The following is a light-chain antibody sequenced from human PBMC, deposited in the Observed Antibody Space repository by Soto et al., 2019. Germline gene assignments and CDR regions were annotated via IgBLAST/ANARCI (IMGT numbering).Light chain of an antibody. V-gene: IGKV4-1*01. CDR1: QSVLLSSENKNY. CDR3: QQYFSIPIT. Sequence: IVMTQSPYSLAVSLGERATINCTPSQSVLLSSENKNYLAWYQQKPGQPPKLLIYWASTRESGVPDRFSGSGSGTDFTLTISSLQAEDVAVYYCQQYFSIPITFGQGTRLEI. J-gene: IGKJ5*01. CDR2: WAS.